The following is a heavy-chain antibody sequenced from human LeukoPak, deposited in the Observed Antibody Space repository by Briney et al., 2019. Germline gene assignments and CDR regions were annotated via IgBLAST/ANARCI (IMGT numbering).Heavy chain of an antibody. CDR1: GPSISSGRYS. CDR2: IHTSGNT. CDR3: ARVSYGQFYYYYMDV. J-gene: IGHJ6*03. D-gene: IGHD5-18*01. Sequence: SQTLSLTCTVSGPSISSGRYSWSWIRQPGGKGLEYIARIHTSGNTYYNPSLKSRVTISVDTSKNQFSLKLSSVTAADTAVYYCARVSYGQFYYYYMDVWGKGTTVTVSS. V-gene: IGHV4-61*02.